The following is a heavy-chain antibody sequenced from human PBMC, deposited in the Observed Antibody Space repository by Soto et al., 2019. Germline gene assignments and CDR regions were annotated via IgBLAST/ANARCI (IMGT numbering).Heavy chain of an antibody. J-gene: IGHJ5*02. V-gene: IGHV3-23*01. CDR1: GFTFNSYA. Sequence: GGSLRLSCAASGFTFNSYAMSWVRQAPGKGLEWVSDISGSGDTTNYADPVKGRFTISRDNSKNTLYLQMNILRAEDTAVYYCAANRGSSWAQRFDPWGQGTMVTV. D-gene: IGHD6-13*01. CDR2: ISGSGDTT. CDR3: AANRGSSWAQRFDP.